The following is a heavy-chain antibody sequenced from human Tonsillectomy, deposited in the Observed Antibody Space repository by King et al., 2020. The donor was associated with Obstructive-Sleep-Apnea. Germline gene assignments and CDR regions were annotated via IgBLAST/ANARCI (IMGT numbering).Heavy chain of an antibody. CDR3: GRDRERKVVAGTPFPIAN. Sequence: QVQLVESGGGVVQPGGSLRLSCAASGFTLSDYAVHWVRQAPGKGLEWVAVISFDGSNKFYVDSVKGRFTISRDNSKNTLHLQMNSLRPEDTATYYCGRDRERKVVAGTPFPIANWGQGTLVTVSS. CDR1: GFTLSDYA. CDR2: ISFDGSNK. V-gene: IGHV3-30*04. J-gene: IGHJ4*02. D-gene: IGHD6-19*01.